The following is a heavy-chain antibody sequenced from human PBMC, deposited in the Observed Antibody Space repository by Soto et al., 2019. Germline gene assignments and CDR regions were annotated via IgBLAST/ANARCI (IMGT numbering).Heavy chain of an antibody. CDR3: ASLLGYCRGGSCDPRYYFDY. J-gene: IGHJ4*02. CDR1: GGSISTSSYY. Sequence: SETLSLTCTVSGGSISTSSYYWGWIRQPPGKGLEWIGSIYYSGSTYYNPSLKSRVTISVDTSKNQFSLKLSSVTAADTAVYYCASLLGYCRGGSCDPRYYFDYWGQGTLVTVSS. D-gene: IGHD2-15*01. CDR2: IYYSGST. V-gene: IGHV4-39*01.